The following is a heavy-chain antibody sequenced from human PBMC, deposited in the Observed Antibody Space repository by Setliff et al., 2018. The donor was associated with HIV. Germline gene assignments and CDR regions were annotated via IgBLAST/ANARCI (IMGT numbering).Heavy chain of an antibody. D-gene: IGHD6-19*01. J-gene: IGHJ3*02. CDR2: ISNIDGST. CDR3: AKEEYTSGRCGAFGI. CDR1: EFTFGNSI. V-gene: IGHV3-23*01. Sequence: PGGSLRLSCAVSEFTFGNSIIAWVRQAPGKGLEWVSTISNIDGSTYFADSVEGRFTISGDSSKNTVYLQLNSLRAEDTAVYFCAKEEYTSGRCGAFGIWGQGTVVTVSS.